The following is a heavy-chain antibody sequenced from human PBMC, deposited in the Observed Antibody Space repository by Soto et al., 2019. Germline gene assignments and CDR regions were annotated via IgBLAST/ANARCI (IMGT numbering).Heavy chain of an antibody. Sequence: GGSLRLSCAASGLDFSSEVMCWVRQAPGKGLEWVSSISGSGRTIYHADSMRGRFAISRDNSKNSLYLQLNNLRVDDTAVYYCAKVGPSYYYWMDVWGQGTTVTVSS. J-gene: IGHJ6*02. CDR3: AKVGPSYYYWMDV. CDR2: ISGSGRTI. CDR1: GLDFSSEV. D-gene: IGHD1-26*01. V-gene: IGHV3-23*01.